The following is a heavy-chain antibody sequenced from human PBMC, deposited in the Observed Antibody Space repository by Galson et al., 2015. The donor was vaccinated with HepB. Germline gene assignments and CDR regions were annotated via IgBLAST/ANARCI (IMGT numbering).Heavy chain of an antibody. J-gene: IGHJ6*03. CDR1: GGSFSGYY. CDR3: ARVVSRYYGSGPPKYYYYYYMDV. Sequence: ETLSLTCAVYGGSFSGYYWSWIRQPPGKGLEWIGEINHSGSTNYNPSLKSRVTISVDTSKNQFSLKLSSVTAADTAVYYCARVVSRYYGSGPPKYYYYYYMDVWGKGTTVTVSS. D-gene: IGHD3-10*01. CDR2: INHSGST. V-gene: IGHV4-34*01.